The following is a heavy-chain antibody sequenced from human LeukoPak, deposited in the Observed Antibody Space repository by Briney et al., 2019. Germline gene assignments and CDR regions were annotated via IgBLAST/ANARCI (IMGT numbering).Heavy chain of an antibody. Sequence: ASVKVSCKTSGYTFTNYGISWVRQAPGQGPEWMGWISGYNGNTNYVQQFQGRVTMTTDTSTSTAYMELRSLRSDDTAVYYCARDLSLGRHDYGEPFDYWGQGTQVTVSS. CDR1: GYTFTNYG. CDR2: ISGYNGNT. V-gene: IGHV1-18*01. D-gene: IGHD4-17*01. J-gene: IGHJ4*02. CDR3: ARDLSLGRHDYGEPFDY.